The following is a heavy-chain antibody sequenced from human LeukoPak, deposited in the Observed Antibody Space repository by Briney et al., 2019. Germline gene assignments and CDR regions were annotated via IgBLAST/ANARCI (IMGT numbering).Heavy chain of an antibody. CDR1: GYIFSTYQ. V-gene: IGHV1-46*01. CDR3: ARQYYAAQYGMDV. CDR2: INPSAGSP. D-gene: IGHD3-3*01. Sequence: GASVKVSCKASGYIFSTYQMHWVRQAPGQGLEWMGKINPSAGSPTYAQKFQGRVSMTRDTSTSTVYMELSSLRFEDTAVYYCARQYYAAQYGMDVWGQGTTVTVSS. J-gene: IGHJ6*02.